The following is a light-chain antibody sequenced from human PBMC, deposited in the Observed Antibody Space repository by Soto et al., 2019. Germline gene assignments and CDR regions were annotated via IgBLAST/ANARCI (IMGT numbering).Light chain of an antibody. CDR3: QKYNSAPLT. CDR1: QAIGAY. CDR2: AAS. Sequence: DIQVTQSPSSLSASLGDRVTITCRANQAIGAYLAWFQQQTGKVPKLLIYAASALQSGVPSRFSGSGSGTEFTLTISSRQPEEIATYYCQKYNSAPLTFGGGTKVEI. J-gene: IGKJ4*01. V-gene: IGKV1-27*01.